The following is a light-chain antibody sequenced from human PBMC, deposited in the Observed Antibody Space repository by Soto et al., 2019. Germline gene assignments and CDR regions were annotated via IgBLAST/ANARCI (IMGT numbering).Light chain of an antibody. CDR3: QQYNKWPRT. V-gene: IGKV3-15*01. CDR2: GAS. Sequence: IGLKQSPATLSLSPGERATLSCRASQSVSSYLAWYQQKPGQAPRLLIYGASTTATGIPARFSGSGSGTEFTLTISSLQSEDFAVYNCQQYNKWPRTCGQGTKV. J-gene: IGKJ2*01. CDR1: QSVSSY.